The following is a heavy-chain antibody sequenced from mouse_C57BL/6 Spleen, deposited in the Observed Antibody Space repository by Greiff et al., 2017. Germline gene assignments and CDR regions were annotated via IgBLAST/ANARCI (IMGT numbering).Heavy chain of an antibody. CDR1: GYTFTDYY. CDR3: ARDYGSSYVDYAMDY. D-gene: IGHD1-1*01. V-gene: IGHV1-19*01. Sequence: EVKLQESGPVLVKPGASVKMSCKASGYTFTDYYMNWVKQSHGKSLEWIGVINPYNGGTSYNQKFKGKATLTVDKSSSTAYMELNSLTSEDSAVYYCARDYGSSYVDYAMDYWGQGTSVTVSS. CDR2: INPYNGGT. J-gene: IGHJ4*01.